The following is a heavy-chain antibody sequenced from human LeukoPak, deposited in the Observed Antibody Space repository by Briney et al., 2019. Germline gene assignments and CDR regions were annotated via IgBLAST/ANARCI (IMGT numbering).Heavy chain of an antibody. CDR1: GFTLSDYW. Sequence: GGSLRLSCAASGFTLSDYWMNWVRQVPGKGPVWVSHISPDGRNIAYADSVKGRFTISRDSAKNTLDLQMNSLRVGDTAVYYCVRDGGGTTPYDCWGQGTLVTVSS. CDR3: VRDGGGTTPYDC. J-gene: IGHJ4*02. V-gene: IGHV3-74*01. D-gene: IGHD1-7*01. CDR2: ISPDGRNI.